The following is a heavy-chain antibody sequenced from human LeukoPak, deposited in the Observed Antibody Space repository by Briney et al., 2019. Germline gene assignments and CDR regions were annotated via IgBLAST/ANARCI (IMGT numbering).Heavy chain of an antibody. V-gene: IGHV1-18*01. J-gene: IGHJ3*02. CDR2: ISAYNGNT. D-gene: IGHD6-19*01. CDR1: GYTFTSYG. Sequence: GASVKVSCKASGYTFTSYGISWVRQAPGQGLEWMGWISAYNGNTNYAQKLQGRVTMTTDTSTSTAYMELRSLGSDDTAVYYCARVGSIAVAGPDAFDIWGQGTMVTVSS. CDR3: ARVGSIAVAGPDAFDI.